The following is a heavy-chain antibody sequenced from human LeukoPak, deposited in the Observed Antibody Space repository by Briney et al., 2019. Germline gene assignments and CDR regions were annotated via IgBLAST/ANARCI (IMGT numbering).Heavy chain of an antibody. D-gene: IGHD6-19*01. V-gene: IGHV4-34*01. Sequence: PSETLSLTCAVYGGSFSGYYWSWIRQPPGKGLEWIGEINHSGSTNYNPSLKSRVTISVDTSENQFSLKLTSVTAADTAVYYCARGMGSGWPPAYYYGMDVWGQGTTVTVSS. CDR3: ARGMGSGWPPAYYYGMDV. J-gene: IGHJ6*02. CDR2: INHSGST. CDR1: GGSFSGYY.